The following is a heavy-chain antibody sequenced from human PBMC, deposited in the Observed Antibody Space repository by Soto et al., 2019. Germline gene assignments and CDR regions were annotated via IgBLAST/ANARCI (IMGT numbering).Heavy chain of an antibody. CDR1: SGSISSSNW. D-gene: IGHD3-9*01. Sequence: PSETLSLTCTVSSGSISSSNWWTWVRQPPGKGLEWIGEIYHSGSTYYNPSLKSRVTISVDTSKNQFSLKLSSVTAADTAVYYCAREVGYDILTGYEGYYYYYYMDVWGKGTTVTVSS. J-gene: IGHJ6*03. CDR2: IYHSGST. CDR3: AREVGYDILTGYEGYYYYYYMDV. V-gene: IGHV4-4*02.